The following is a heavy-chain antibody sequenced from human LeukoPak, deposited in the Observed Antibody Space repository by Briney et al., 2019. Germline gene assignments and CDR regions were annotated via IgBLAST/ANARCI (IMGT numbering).Heavy chain of an antibody. CDR3: ARCSRMIPFGGVNPTYYFDY. CDR2: IIPIFGTA. J-gene: IGHJ4*02. D-gene: IGHD3-16*01. Sequence: GASVKVSCKASGGTFSSYAISWVRQAPGQGLEWMGGIIPIFGTANYAQKFQGRVTITADESTSTAYMELSSLRSEDTAVYYCARCSRMIPFGGVNPTYYFDYWGQGTLVTVSS. V-gene: IGHV1-69*13. CDR1: GGTFSSYA.